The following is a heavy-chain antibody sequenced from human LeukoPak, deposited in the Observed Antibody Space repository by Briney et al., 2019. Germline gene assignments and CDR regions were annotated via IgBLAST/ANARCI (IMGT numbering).Heavy chain of an antibody. V-gene: IGHV4-39*01. J-gene: IGHJ3*02. CDR2: IYYSGCT. Sequence: KPSETLSLTCTVSGGSISSSSYYWGWIRQPPRKGLEWIGSIYYSGCTYYNPSLKSRVTISVDTSKNQFSLKLSSVTAADTAVYYCARHGVDIVVVPAAYGEEGAFDIWGQGTMVTVSS. D-gene: IGHD2-2*01. CDR1: GGSISSSSYY. CDR3: ARHGVDIVVVPAAYGEEGAFDI.